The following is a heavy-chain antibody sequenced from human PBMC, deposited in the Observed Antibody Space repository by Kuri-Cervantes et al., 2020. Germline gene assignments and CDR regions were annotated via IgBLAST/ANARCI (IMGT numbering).Heavy chain of an antibody. CDR1: GFTFSSYG. Sequence: GESLKISCAASGFTFSSYGMHWVRQAPGKGLEWVAVICYDGSNKYYADSVKGRFTISRDNAKNSLYLQLNSLTAEDTAVYYCARLSTAVTGIWGQGTLVTVSS. V-gene: IGHV3-33*01. D-gene: IGHD2-21*02. CDR3: ARLSTAVTGI. CDR2: ICYDGSNK. J-gene: IGHJ4*02.